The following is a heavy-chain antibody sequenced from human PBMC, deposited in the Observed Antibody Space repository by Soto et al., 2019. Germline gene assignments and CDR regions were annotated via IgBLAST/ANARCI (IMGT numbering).Heavy chain of an antibody. Sequence: QVQLVQSGAEVKKPGSSVKVSCKASGGTFSSYSINWVRQAPGQGLEWMGEIIPTFGTANYAQKFQGRVTMTADESTSTAYMELSSLRSEVTAVYYCARDGGRHSGGIDYWGQGTLVTVSS. CDR3: ARDGGRHSGGIDY. V-gene: IGHV1-69*01. D-gene: IGHD1-26*01. J-gene: IGHJ4*02. CDR2: IIPTFGTA. CDR1: GGTFSSYS.